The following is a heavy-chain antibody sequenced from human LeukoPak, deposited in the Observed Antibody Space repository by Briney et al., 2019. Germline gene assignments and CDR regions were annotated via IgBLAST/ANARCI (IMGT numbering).Heavy chain of an antibody. V-gene: IGHV4-34*01. D-gene: IGHD6-13*01. Sequence: PSETLSLTCAVYGGSFSGYYWSWIRQPPGKGLEWIGEINHSGSTNYNPSLKSRVTISVDTSKNQFSLKLSSVTAADTAVYYCARGYSSSWYYYGMDVWGQGTTVTVSS. CDR3: ARGYSSSWYYYGMDV. CDR1: GGSFSGYY. CDR2: INHSGST. J-gene: IGHJ6*02.